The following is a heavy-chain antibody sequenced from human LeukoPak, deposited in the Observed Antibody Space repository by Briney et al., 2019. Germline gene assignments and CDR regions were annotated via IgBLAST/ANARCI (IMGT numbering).Heavy chain of an antibody. V-gene: IGHV4-34*01. D-gene: IGHD6-13*01. J-gene: IGHJ4*02. CDR3: ARGGGGSSWYWGFDY. CDR1: GGSFSGYY. Sequence: PSETLSLTCAVYGGSFSGYYWSWIRQPPGKGLEWIGEINHSGSTNYNPSLKSRVTISVDTSKNQFSLKLSSVTAADTAVYYCARGGGGSSWYWGFDYWGQGVLVTVSS. CDR2: INHSGST.